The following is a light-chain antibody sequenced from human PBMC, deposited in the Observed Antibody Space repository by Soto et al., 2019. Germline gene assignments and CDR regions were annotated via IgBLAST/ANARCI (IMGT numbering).Light chain of an antibody. CDR3: ETWDNSLSAYV. Sequence: QSVLTQPPSVSAAPGQKVTISCSGSSSNIGNNYVYWYQQLPGTAPKLLIYDNNKRPSGIPDRFSGSKSGTSATLGITGLQTGDEADYYCETWDNSLSAYVFGTGTKVTV. J-gene: IGLJ1*01. CDR1: SSNIGNNY. CDR2: DNN. V-gene: IGLV1-51*01.